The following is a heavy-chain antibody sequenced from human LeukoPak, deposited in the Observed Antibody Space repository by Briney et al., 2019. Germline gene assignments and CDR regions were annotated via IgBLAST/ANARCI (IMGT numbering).Heavy chain of an antibody. V-gene: IGHV3-23*01. CDR1: EFTFSNYD. Sequence: PGGSLRLSCAASEFTFSNYDMTWVRQAPGEGLKWVSSLSVSGGSTYYADSVKGRFTISRDSFMDTVYLQMNSLRAEDTAIYYCASRSYYDSGSYGIDSWGQGTLVTVSS. J-gene: IGHJ4*02. CDR3: ASRSYYDSGSYGIDS. CDR2: LSVSGGST. D-gene: IGHD3-22*01.